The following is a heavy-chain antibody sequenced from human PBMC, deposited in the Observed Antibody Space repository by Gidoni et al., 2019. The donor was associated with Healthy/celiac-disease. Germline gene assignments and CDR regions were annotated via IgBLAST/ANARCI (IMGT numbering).Heavy chain of an antibody. CDR2: ISYDGSNK. D-gene: IGHD3-3*01. CDR1: GFTVSSHG. J-gene: IGHJ4*02. Sequence: QVQLVESGGGVVQPGRSLRLPCAAPGFTVSSHGLLWVRQAPGKGLEWVAVISYDGSNKDYADSVKVRFTIARDNSKNTLYLQMNSLGAEDTAVYYSAKSSLGYYDFWSGWGYFDYWGQGTLVTVSS. V-gene: IGHV3-30*18. CDR3: AKSSLGYYDFWSGWGYFDY.